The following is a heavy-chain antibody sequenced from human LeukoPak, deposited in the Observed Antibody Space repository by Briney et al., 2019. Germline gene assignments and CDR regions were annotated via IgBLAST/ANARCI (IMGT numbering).Heavy chain of an antibody. CDR3: ARERGYDY. D-gene: IGHD3-22*01. J-gene: IGHJ4*02. CDR1: GFTFSSFA. CDR2: ITTSSSYI. Sequence: GGSLRLSCAASGFTFSSFAINWVRQAPGKGLEWVSSITTSSSYIYYADSVKGRFTISRDNAKNSLFLQMNSLRAEDTAVYYCARERGYDYWGQGTLVTVSS. V-gene: IGHV3-21*01.